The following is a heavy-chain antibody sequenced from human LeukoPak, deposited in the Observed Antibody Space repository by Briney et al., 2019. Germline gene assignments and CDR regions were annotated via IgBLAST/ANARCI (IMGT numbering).Heavy chain of an antibody. Sequence: TGGSLRLSCAASRFTFSSYWMSWVRQAPGKGLEWVANIKQDGSEKYYVDSVKGRFTISRDNAKNSLYLQMNSLRAEDTAVYYCARDLYYYDSSGRGGYWGQGTLVTVPS. CDR3: ARDLYYYDSSGRGGY. D-gene: IGHD3-22*01. CDR1: RFTFSSYW. J-gene: IGHJ4*02. CDR2: IKQDGSEK. V-gene: IGHV3-7*01.